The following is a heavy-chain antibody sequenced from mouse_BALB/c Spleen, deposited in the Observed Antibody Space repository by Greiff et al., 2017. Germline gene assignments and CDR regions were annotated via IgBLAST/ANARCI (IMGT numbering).Heavy chain of an antibody. CDR2: ISYDGSN. J-gene: IGHJ3*01. V-gene: IGHV3-6*02. CDR1: GYSITSGYY. Sequence: VQLKESGPGLVKPSQSLSLTCSVTGYSITSGYYWNWIRQFPGNKLEWMGYISYDGSNNYNPSLKNRISITRDTSKNQFFLKLNSVTTEDTATYYCARDYPWFAYWGQGTLVTVSA. CDR3: ARDYPWFAY.